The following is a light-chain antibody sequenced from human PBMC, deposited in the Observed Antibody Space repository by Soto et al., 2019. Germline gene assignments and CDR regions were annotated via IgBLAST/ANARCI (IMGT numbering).Light chain of an antibody. CDR2: GAS. CDR3: QQYGSSPFT. Sequence: ESVLTQSPGTLSMSPGERATLSCRASQSVSGTYSAWYQQKPGQAPRLLIYGASSRATGIPDRFSGSGSGTDFTLTISRLEPEDFEVYYCQQYGSSPFTFGPGTKVDIK. CDR1: QSVSGTY. J-gene: IGKJ3*01. V-gene: IGKV3-20*01.